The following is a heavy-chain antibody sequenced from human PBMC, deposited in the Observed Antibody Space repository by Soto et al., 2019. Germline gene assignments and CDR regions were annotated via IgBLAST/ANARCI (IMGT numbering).Heavy chain of an antibody. Sequence: ASVKVSCKASGYTFTSYAMHWVRQAPGQRLEWMGWINAGNGNTKYSQKFQGRVTITRDTSASTAYMELSSLRSEDTAVYYCASSNVLPYGGYDTNWFDPWGQGTLVTVSS. J-gene: IGHJ5*02. CDR3: ASSNVLPYGGYDTNWFDP. D-gene: IGHD5-12*01. V-gene: IGHV1-3*01. CDR2: INAGNGNT. CDR1: GYTFTSYA.